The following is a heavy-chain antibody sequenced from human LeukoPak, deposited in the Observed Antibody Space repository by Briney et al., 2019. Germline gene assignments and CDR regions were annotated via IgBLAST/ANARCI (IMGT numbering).Heavy chain of an antibody. V-gene: IGHV3-23*01. CDR2: ISGSGGST. Sequence: GGSLRLSCAASGFTFSSYAMSWVRQAPGKGLEWVSAISGSGGSTYYADSVKGRFTISRDNSKNTLYLQMNSLRAEDTAVYYCAKAYGSGSYSWIIVDAFDIWGQGTMVTVSS. J-gene: IGHJ3*02. CDR3: AKAYGSGSYSWIIVDAFDI. D-gene: IGHD3-10*01. CDR1: GFTFSSYA.